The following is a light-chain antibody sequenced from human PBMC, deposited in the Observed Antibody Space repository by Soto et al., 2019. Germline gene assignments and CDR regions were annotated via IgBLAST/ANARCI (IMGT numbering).Light chain of an antibody. V-gene: IGKV3-15*01. CDR3: QRYNNWPLT. J-gene: IGKJ4*01. CDR2: DTA. Sequence: EIVLTQSPATLSVSPGEGATLSCRASQGIGSTLAWYQHKPAEPATLLIYDTASRATGGLAGFSSSRSGTEFTLTTNSLQSAEFAVYYCQRYNNWPLTFGGGTKVDIK. CDR1: QGIGST.